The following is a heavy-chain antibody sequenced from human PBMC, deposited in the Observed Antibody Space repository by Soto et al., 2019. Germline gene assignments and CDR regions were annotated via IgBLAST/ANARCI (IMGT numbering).Heavy chain of an antibody. CDR1: GGSIISYY. CDR2: IYYSGST. CDR3: ARSLYSGSYTNWFDP. J-gene: IGHJ5*02. D-gene: IGHD1-26*01. V-gene: IGHV4-59*01. Sequence: PSETLSLTCTVSGGSIISYYWSWIRQPPGKGLEYIGYIYYSGSTNYNPSLKSRVTISVDTSKKQFSLKLSSVTAADTAVYYCARSLYSGSYTNWFDPWGQGTLVTVSS.